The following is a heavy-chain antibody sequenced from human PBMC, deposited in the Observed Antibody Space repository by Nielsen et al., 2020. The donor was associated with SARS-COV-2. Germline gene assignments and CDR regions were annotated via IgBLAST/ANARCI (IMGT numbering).Heavy chain of an antibody. CDR2: ISSDGTKT. D-gene: IGHD4-17*01. J-gene: IGHJ2*01. CDR1: GFTLSRYW. V-gene: IGHV3-74*01. CDR3: ARCRRPYHLFSGDYYWYFDL. Sequence: GGSLRLSCAASGFTLSRYWMNWVRQDPGGLAWVSRISSDGTKTTYADSVKGRFTVSRDSAKNTLYLQMNSLRAEDTAVYYCARCRRPYHLFSGDYYWYFDLWGRGTLVTVSS.